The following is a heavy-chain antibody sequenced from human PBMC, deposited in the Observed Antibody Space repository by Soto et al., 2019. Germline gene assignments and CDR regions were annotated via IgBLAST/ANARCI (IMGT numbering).Heavy chain of an antibody. V-gene: IGHV4-31*03. CDR2: ISYGGST. CDR1: GGSINSGGYC. D-gene: IGHD5-18*01. Sequence: QVQLQESGPGLVKPSQTLSLTCTVSGGSINSGGYCWSWIRQHPGKGLDWIGCISYGGSTSYNPSLKSRVTISGDTSKNQCSLQLTSVTAADTAVYYCSRGILVWGQGALITVSS. J-gene: IGHJ4*02. CDR3: SRGILV.